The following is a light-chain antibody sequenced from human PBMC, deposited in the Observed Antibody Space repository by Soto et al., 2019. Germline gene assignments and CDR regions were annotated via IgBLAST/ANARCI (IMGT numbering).Light chain of an antibody. J-gene: IGKJ1*01. CDR2: KAS. Sequence: DIQMTQSPSTLSASVGDRVTITCRASESISDWLAWYQQKPGKAPNLLIQKASTLTSGVPSRFSGSGSGTEFTLTIGSLQPDDFATYYCKQYNVYPLTFGQGTQVEVK. CDR1: ESISDW. CDR3: KQYNVYPLT. V-gene: IGKV1-5*03.